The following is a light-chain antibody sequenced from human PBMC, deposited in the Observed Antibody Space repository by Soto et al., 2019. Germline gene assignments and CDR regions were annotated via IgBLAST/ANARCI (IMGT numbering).Light chain of an antibody. J-gene: IGKJ3*01. CDR3: QQYSDFLIS. Sequence: DIQMTQSPSTLSASVGDRVTITCRASQSISRSLAWYQQKPGKAPSLLIYDASSLEGGVPSRFSGSGFGIEFTLTITNLQPADFATYYCQQYSDFLISFGPGTTVDFK. V-gene: IGKV1-5*01. CDR2: DAS. CDR1: QSISRS.